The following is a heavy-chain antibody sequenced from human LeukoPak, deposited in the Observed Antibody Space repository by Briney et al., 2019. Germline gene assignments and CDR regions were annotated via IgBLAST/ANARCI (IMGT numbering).Heavy chain of an antibody. CDR1: GYTFTGYY. CDR3: ARNRGIAVAGNWFDP. V-gene: IGHV1-2*02. D-gene: IGHD6-19*01. Sequence: ASVKVSCKASGYTFTGYYMHWVRQAPGQGLEWMGWINPNSGGTNYAQKFQGRVTMTRDTSISTACMELSRLRSDDTAVYYCARNRGIAVAGNWFDPWGQGTLVTVSS. CDR2: INPNSGGT. J-gene: IGHJ5*02.